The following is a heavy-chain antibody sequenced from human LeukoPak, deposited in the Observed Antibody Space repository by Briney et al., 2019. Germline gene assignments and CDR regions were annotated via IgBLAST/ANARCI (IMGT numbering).Heavy chain of an antibody. CDR3: ARGPTSSYYDSSGYYYVY. Sequence: SETLSLTCAVYGGSFSGYYWSWIRQPPGKGLEWNGEINHSGSTNYNPSLKSRVTISVDTSKNQFSLKLSSVTAADTAVYYCARGPTSSYYDSSGYYYVYWGQGTLVTVSS. V-gene: IGHV4-34*01. CDR2: INHSGST. D-gene: IGHD3-22*01. J-gene: IGHJ4*02. CDR1: GGSFSGYY.